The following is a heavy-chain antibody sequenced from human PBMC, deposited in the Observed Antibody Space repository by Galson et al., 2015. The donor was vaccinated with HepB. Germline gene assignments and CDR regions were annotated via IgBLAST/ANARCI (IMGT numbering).Heavy chain of an antibody. CDR1: GFTFDDYA. J-gene: IGHJ6*02. V-gene: IGHV3-9*01. D-gene: IGHD2/OR15-2a*01. CDR2: ISWNSGSI. CDR3: AKDIYESLTGMDV. Sequence: SLRLSCAASGFTFDDYAMHWVRQAPGKGLEWVSGISWNSGSIGYADSVKGRFTISRDNAKNSLYLQMNSLRAEDTALYYCAKDIYESLTGMDVWGQGTTVTVSS.